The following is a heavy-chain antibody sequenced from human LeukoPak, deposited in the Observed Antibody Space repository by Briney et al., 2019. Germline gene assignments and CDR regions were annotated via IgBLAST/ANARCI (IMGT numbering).Heavy chain of an antibody. CDR1: GYTFTGYY. CDR3: ARARNYYYGSGTYCIGYGMDV. D-gene: IGHD3-10*01. Sequence: ASVKVSCKAYGYTFTGYYIHWVRQAPGQGLEWMGWINPNNGATKYARKFQGRVAMTRDTSITTAYMELSRLRSDDTAVYYCARARNYYYGSGTYCIGYGMDVWGQGTTVTVSS. CDR2: INPNNGAT. J-gene: IGHJ6*02. V-gene: IGHV1-2*02.